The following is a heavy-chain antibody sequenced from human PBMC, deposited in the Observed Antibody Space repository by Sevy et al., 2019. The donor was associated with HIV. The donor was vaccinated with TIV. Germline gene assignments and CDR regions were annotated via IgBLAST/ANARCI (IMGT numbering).Heavy chain of an antibody. CDR1: GYTFTSYG. Sequence: ASVKVSCKASGYTFTSYGISWVRQAPGQGLEWMGWISAYNGNTNYAQKLQGRVTMTTDTSTSTAYMELRSLRSDDTAVYYCARDLTTYYDFWSGTSDFDYWGQGTLVTVSS. J-gene: IGHJ4*02. V-gene: IGHV1-18*01. D-gene: IGHD3-3*01. CDR3: ARDLTTYYDFWSGTSDFDY. CDR2: ISAYNGNT.